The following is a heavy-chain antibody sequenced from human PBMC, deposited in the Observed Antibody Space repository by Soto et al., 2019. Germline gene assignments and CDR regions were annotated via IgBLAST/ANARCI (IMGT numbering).Heavy chain of an antibody. J-gene: IGHJ4*02. Sequence: EKGVGCVSTISGSGGTTYYAGSVKGRFTISRDNSKNTLYLQMNSRRAEDTAVYYCAKDRSATILDVVRLFDFWGKGTLVTGFS. D-gene: IGHD3-9*01. CDR2: ISGSGGTT. V-gene: IGHV3-23*01. CDR3: AKDRSATILDVVRLFDF.